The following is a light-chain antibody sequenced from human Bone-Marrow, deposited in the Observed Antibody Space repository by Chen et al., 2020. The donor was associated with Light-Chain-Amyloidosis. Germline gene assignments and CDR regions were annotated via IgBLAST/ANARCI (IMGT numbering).Light chain of an antibody. CDR2: DDS. V-gene: IGLV3-21*02. CDR3: QVWDRSSDRPV. Sequence: SYVLTQPSSVSVAPGQTATIACGGNNIGSTSVHWYQQTPGQAPPLVVYDDSDRPSGILERLSGSNSGNTATLTISGVGAGDDAVYYCQVWDRSSDRPVFGGGTKLTVL. CDR1: NIGSTS. J-gene: IGLJ3*02.